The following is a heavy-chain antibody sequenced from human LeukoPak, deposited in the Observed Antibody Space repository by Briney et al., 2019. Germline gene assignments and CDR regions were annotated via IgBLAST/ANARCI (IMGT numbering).Heavy chain of an antibody. V-gene: IGHV3-66*01. J-gene: IGHJ3*02. CDR2: TYSGGCT. CDR1: GFTVSSKY. CDR3: ARGGPNDAFDI. D-gene: IGHD5-12*01. Sequence: GGSLRLSCAASGFTVSSKYMSGVRQAPGKGVEGVSVTYSGGCTYYADSVKGRFTISRDNYKNTLYLQMNSLRAEDTAVYYCARGGPNDAFDIWGQGTMVTVSS.